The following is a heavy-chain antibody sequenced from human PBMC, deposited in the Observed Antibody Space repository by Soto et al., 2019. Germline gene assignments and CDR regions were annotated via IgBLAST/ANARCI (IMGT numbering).Heavy chain of an antibody. CDR2: INTNTGNP. V-gene: IGHV7-4-1*01. Sequence: ASVKVSCKASGYTFTSYAMNWVRQAPGQGLEWMGWINTNTGNPTYAQGFTGRFVFSLDTSVSTAYLQICSLKAEDTAVYYCARGRRVGFGGSYKQPRTCWFDPWGQGTLVTVSS. CDR3: ARGRRVGFGGSYKQPRTCWFDP. CDR1: GYTFTSYA. J-gene: IGHJ5*02. D-gene: IGHD1-26*01.